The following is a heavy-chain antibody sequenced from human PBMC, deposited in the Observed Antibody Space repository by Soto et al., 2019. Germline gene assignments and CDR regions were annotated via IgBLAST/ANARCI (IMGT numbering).Heavy chain of an antibody. CDR3: AKGIMITFGGVIALDAFDI. D-gene: IGHD3-16*02. J-gene: IGHJ3*02. CDR2: ISWNSGSI. Sequence: AGGSLRLSCAASGFTFDDYAMHWVRQAPGKGLEWVSGISWNSGSIGYADSVKGRFTISRDNAKNSLYLQMNSLRAEDTALYYCAKGIMITFGGVIALDAFDIWGQGTMVTVSS. CDR1: GFTFDDYA. V-gene: IGHV3-9*01.